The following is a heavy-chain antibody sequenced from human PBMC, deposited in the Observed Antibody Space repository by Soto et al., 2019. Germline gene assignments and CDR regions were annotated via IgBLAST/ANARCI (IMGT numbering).Heavy chain of an antibody. J-gene: IGHJ6*02. CDR3: ARLGSSAYYYYYGMDV. Sequence: HGESLKISCKGSGYSFTSYWISWVRQMPGKGLEWMGRIDPSDSYTNYSPSFQGHVTISADKSISTAYLQWSSLKASDTAMYYCARLGSSAYYYYYGMDVWGQGTTVTVSS. V-gene: IGHV5-10-1*01. CDR1: GYSFTSYW. CDR2: IDPSDSYT. D-gene: IGHD6-25*01.